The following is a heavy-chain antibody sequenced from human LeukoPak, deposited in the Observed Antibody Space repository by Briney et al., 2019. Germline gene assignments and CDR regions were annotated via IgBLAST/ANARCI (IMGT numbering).Heavy chain of an antibody. V-gene: IGHV3-21*01. CDR1: GFTFSSYS. J-gene: IGHJ4*02. D-gene: IGHD2-21*02. CDR2: ISCSSSYI. Sequence: GGSLRLSCAASGFTFSSYSMNWVRQAPGKGLEWVSSISCSSSYIYYADSVKGRFTISRDNAKNSLYLQMNSLRAEDTAVYYCAIIVVVTAKGGIDYWGQGTLVTVSS. CDR3: AIIVVVTAKGGIDY.